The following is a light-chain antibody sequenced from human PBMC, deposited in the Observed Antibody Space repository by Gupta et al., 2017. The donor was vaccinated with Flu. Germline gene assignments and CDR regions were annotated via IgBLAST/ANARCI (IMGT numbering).Light chain of an antibody. J-gene: IGKJ3*01. CDR2: GTS. V-gene: IGKV3-20*01. Sequence: EIVLTQSPVTLSLSPGERATLSCRASQSVGSSYLAWYQQKPGQAPRLLIYGTSSRATGIPDRFSGSGSGTDFTLTISRREAEDFAVYYCQHYDKSPRFTFGHGTRVDFK. CDR1: QSVGSSY. CDR3: QHYDKSPRFT.